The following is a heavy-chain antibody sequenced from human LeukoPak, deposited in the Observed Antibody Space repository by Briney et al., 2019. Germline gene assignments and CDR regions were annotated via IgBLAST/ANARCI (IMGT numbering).Heavy chain of an antibody. CDR3: ARGTKEDCSSSSCDWGDAFAI. D-gene: IGHD2-2*01. V-gene: IGHV1-69*13. CDR2: IIPLFGTA. J-gene: IGHJ3*02. Sequence: SVKVSCKASGYTFTSYGISWVRQAPGQGLEWMGGIIPLFGTADYIQKFQGRVTITADESTNTAYMELSSLRSEDTAVYYCARGTKEDCSSSSCDWGDAFAIWGQGTMVTVSS. CDR1: GYTFTSYG.